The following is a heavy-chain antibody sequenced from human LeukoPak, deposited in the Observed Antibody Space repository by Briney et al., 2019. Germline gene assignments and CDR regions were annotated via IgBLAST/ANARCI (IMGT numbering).Heavy chain of an antibody. CDR3: AREVILWFGEPYYFDY. V-gene: IGHV1-2*02. CDR1: GYTFTGYY. D-gene: IGHD3-10*01. CDR2: INPNSGGT. J-gene: IGHJ4*02. Sequence: ASVKLSCKASGYTFTGYYMHWVRQAPGQRPEWMGWINPNSGGTNYAQKFQGRVTMTRDTSISTAYMELSRLRSDDTAVYYCAREVILWFGEPYYFDYWGQGTLVTVSS.